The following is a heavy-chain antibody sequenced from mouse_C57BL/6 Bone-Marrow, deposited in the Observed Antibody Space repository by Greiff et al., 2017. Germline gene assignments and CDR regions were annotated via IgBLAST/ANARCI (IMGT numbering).Heavy chain of an antibody. CDR3: AREPIITTVVANAMDY. Sequence: VQLQQPGAELVMPGASVTLSCKASGYTFTSYWMHWVKQRPGQGLEWIGEIDPSASYTNYNQKFKGTSTLTVDKSSSTAYMQLSRLTSEDSAVDYCAREPIITTVVANAMDYWGQGTAVTGSS. J-gene: IGHJ4*01. CDR2: IDPSASYT. V-gene: IGHV1-69*01. CDR1: GYTFTSYW. D-gene: IGHD1-1*01.